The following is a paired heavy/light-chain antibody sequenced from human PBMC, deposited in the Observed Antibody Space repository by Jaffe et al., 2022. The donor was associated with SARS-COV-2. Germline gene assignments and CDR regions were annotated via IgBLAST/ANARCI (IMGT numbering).Light chain of an antibody. J-gene: IGLJ2*01. CDR1: SSDIGGYNY. Sequence: QSALTQPPSASGSPGQSVTISCTGTSSDIGGYNYVSWYQQYPGKAPKLMIYEVSKRPSGVPDRFSGSKSDNTASLTVSGLQAEDEADYYCSSYGGSNNVLFGGGTKLTVL. CDR3: SSYGGSNNVL. V-gene: IGLV2-8*01. CDR2: EVS.
Heavy chain of an antibody. D-gene: IGHD2-15*01. CDR3: ATPVVVAAGDDFDV. J-gene: IGHJ3*01. Sequence: EVQLVESGGGVVQPGGSLRLSCTASGFAFDDYSIHWVRQPPGKGLEWVSRISRDGVSTNYADSVKGRFTISRDNTKNSVYLQMNSLRSEDTALYYCATPVVVAAGDDFDVWGQGTMVTVAS. CDR1: GFAFDDYS. CDR2: ISRDGVST. V-gene: IGHV3-43*02.